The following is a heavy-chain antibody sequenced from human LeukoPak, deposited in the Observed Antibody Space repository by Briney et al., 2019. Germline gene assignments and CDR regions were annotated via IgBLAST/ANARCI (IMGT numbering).Heavy chain of an antibody. CDR3: ARWDTDHDY. V-gene: IGHV3-30*02. CDR2: IRFDGSNE. Sequence: GGSLRLSCAASGFTFSYFGMHWVRQAPGKGLEWVAFIRFDGSNEYYADSVKGRFTISRDNLKNTLYLQMNSLRAEDTAVYYCARWDTDHDYWGQGTLVTVSS. CDR1: GFTFSYFG. D-gene: IGHD1-26*01. J-gene: IGHJ4*02.